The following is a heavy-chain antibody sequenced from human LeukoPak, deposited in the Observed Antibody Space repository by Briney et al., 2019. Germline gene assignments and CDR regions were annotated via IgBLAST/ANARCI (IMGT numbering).Heavy chain of an antibody. Sequence: SETLSLTCTVSGGSMSCGEYYWSWIRQPPGKGLEWIGYIYYSGSTYYNPSLKSRVTISVDTSKKQFSLKLSSVTPADTAVYYCASAGDGYNFGFFDYWGQGTLVTVSS. CDR3: ASAGDGYNFGFFDY. CDR1: GGSMSCGEYY. V-gene: IGHV4-30-4*01. CDR2: IYYSGST. D-gene: IGHD5-24*01. J-gene: IGHJ4*02.